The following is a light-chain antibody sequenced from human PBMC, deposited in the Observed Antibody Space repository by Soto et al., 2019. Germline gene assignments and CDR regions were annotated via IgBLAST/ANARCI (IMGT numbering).Light chain of an antibody. CDR2: YVD. CDR1: SRDVGAYDY. J-gene: IGLJ1*01. CDR3: CSYADGRIYF. V-gene: IGLV2-14*03. Sequence: QSVLTQPASVSGSPGQSITISCTGTSRDVGAYDYVSWYLQYPDKAPQLLIYYVDHRPSGVSSRFSGSKSGNTASLTISGLQAEDEGDYSCCSYADGRIYFLGTGTKV.